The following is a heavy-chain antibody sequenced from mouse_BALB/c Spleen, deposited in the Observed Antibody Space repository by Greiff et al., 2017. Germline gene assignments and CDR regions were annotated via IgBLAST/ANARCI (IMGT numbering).Heavy chain of an antibody. J-gene: IGHJ4*01. CDR2: INSNGGST. Sequence: EVKLMESGGGLVQPGGSLKLSCAASGFTFSSYGMSWVRQTPDKRLELVATINSNGGSTYYPDSVKGRFTISRDNAKNTLYLQMSSLKSEDTAMYYCARDQGLLPLYAMDYWGQGTSVTVSS. V-gene: IGHV5-6-3*01. D-gene: IGHD2-3*01. CDR3: ARDQGLLPLYAMDY. CDR1: GFTFSSYG.